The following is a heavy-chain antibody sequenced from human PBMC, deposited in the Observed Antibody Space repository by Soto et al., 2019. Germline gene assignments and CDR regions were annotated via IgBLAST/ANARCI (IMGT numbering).Heavy chain of an antibody. J-gene: IGHJ4*02. CDR1: GITFNSSA. Sequence: EVQLLESGGGLVQPGGSLRLSCVASGITFNSSAMSWVRQAPGKGLEWVSAISSSGTRTYYADSVKGRFTISRDNSKNTEYLQMNSLRVEDTALYYCAKRGITALGGVDHWGQGTLVTVSS. D-gene: IGHD3-16*01. CDR2: ISSSGTRT. V-gene: IGHV3-23*01. CDR3: AKRGITALGGVDH.